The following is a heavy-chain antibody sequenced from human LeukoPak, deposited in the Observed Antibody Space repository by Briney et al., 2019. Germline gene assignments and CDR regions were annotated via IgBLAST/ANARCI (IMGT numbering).Heavy chain of an antibody. CDR3: AKDGPFGGNAFDY. Sequence: SLRLSCAEFGLLFSSYGLHWARHPSDTGPECAALIRYDGSNKYYADSVKDRFTISRDNSYNRLHLHENSIRAEDRPVYYCAKDGPFGGNAFDYWGQGTLVTVSS. V-gene: IGHV3-30*02. J-gene: IGHJ4*02. D-gene: IGHD4-23*01. CDR2: IRYDGSNK. CDR1: GLLFSSYG.